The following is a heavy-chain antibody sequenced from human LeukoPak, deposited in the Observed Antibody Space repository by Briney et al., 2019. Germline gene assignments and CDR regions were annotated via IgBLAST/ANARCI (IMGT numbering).Heavy chain of an antibody. CDR3: ASRNPELEEFTSSPYYYYMDV. CDR1: GYSFTSYW. D-gene: IGHD3-10*01. J-gene: IGHJ6*03. CDR2: IYPGDSDA. V-gene: IGHV5-51*01. Sequence: GESLKISCKGSGYSFTSYWIGWVRQMPGKGLKWMGIIYPGDSDARYSPSFQGQVTISADKAINAAYLQWSSLKASDTAIYYCASRNPELEEFTSSPYYYYMDVWGKGTTVTVSS.